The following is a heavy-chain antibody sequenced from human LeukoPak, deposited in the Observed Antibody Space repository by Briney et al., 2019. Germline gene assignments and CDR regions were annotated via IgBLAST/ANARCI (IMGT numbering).Heavy chain of an antibody. V-gene: IGHV3-48*03. Sequence: GGSVRLSCAASGFTFSSYEMNWVRQAPGKGLEWVSYISSSGSSTYYADFVKGRFTISRDNAKNSLYLQMNSLRAEDTAVYYCARVEDSRGYYHGVCVYWGQGTLFTVSS. CDR1: GFTFSSYE. CDR3: ARVEDSRGYYHGVCVY. D-gene: IGHD3-22*01. CDR2: ISSSGSST. J-gene: IGHJ4*02.